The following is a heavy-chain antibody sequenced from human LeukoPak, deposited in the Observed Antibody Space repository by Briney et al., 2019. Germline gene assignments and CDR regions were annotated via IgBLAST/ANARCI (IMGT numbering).Heavy chain of an antibody. J-gene: IGHJ4*02. CDR2: INPNSGGT. CDR3: ARGYCSSTSCYPISYFDY. D-gene: IGHD2-2*01. V-gene: IGHV1-2*02. CDR1: GYTLTELS. Sequence: ASVKISCKVSGYTLTELSMHWVRQAPGQGLEWMGWINPNSGGTNYAKKFQGRVTMTRDTSISTAYMELSRLRSDDTAVYYCARGYCSSTSCYPISYFDYWGQGTLVTVSS.